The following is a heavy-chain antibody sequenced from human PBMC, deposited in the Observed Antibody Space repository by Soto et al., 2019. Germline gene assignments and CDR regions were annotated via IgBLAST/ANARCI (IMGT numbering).Heavy chain of an antibody. V-gene: IGHV2-26*01. CDR1: GFSLSNARMG. D-gene: IGHD3-3*01. J-gene: IGHJ6*03. Sequence: QVTLKESGPVLVKPTETLTLTCTVSGFSLSNARMGVSWIRQPPGKALEWLAHIFSNDEKSYSTSLKSRLTISKDTSKSQVVLTMTNMDPVDTATYYCARIRNYDFWSGYYYYMDVWGKGTTVTVSS. CDR3: ARIRNYDFWSGYYYYMDV. CDR2: IFSNDEK.